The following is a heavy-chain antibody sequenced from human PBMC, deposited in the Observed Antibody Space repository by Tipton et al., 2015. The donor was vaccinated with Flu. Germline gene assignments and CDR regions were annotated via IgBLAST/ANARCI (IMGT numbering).Heavy chain of an antibody. CDR2: VYTTGST. Sequence: LRLSCRVSGGSVSRGRYYWSWVRQPAGKGLEWIGRVYTTGSTNYNPSLESRVAISVDPTKNLFSLSLGSVTAADTAVYYCAREFLFFGELSTAFYFDSWGQGTLVTVSS. V-gene: IGHV4-61*02. J-gene: IGHJ4*02. D-gene: IGHD3-3*01. CDR3: AREFLFFGELSTAFYFDS. CDR1: GGSVSRGRYY.